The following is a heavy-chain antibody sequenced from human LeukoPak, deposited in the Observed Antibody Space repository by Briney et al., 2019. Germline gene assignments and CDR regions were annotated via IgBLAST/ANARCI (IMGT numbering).Heavy chain of an antibody. D-gene: IGHD6-19*01. CDR1: GFTFSAYV. CDR2: ISDSGGHT. J-gene: IGHJ4*02. CDR3: AKGRAVPDPQRGLDY. V-gene: IGHV3-23*01. Sequence: GGSLRLSCAASGFTFSAYVMHWVRQAPGKGLQWVAVISDSGGHTQYADSVKGRFTISRDNSKNTLYLQMNSLRAEDTAVYYCAKGRAVPDPQRGLDYWGQGTLVTVSS.